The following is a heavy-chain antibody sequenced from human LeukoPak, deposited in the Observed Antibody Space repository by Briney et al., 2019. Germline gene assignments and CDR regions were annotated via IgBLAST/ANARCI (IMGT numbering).Heavy chain of an antibody. CDR1: GFTFSSYA. Sequence: GGSLRLSCAASGFTFSSYAMSWVRQAPGNGLEWVSAISGSGGSTYYADSVKGRFTISRDNSKNTLYLQMNSLRAEDTAVYYCAKGRRAATVTTDSGYWGQGTLVTVSS. J-gene: IGHJ4*02. CDR2: ISGSGGST. CDR3: AKGRRAATVTTDSGY. V-gene: IGHV3-23*01. D-gene: IGHD4-17*01.